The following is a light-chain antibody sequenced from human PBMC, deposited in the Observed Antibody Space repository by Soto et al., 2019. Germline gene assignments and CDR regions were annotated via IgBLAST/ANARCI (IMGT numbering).Light chain of an antibody. J-gene: IGKJ1*01. CDR1: QSVLYSSNNKNY. CDR3: QKYSSTKWT. Sequence: DIVMTQSPDSLAVSLGERATINCKSSQSVLYSSNNKNYLAWYQQKPGQPPKLLIYWASTRESGVPDRFSGSGSGTDFTLTISSLQAEDVEVYYCQKYSSTKWTLGQGTKVDIK. CDR2: WAS. V-gene: IGKV4-1*01.